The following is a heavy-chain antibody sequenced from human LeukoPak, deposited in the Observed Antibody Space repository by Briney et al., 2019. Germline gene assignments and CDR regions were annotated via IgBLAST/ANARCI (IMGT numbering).Heavy chain of an antibody. CDR3: AKDRFFYDSGSKAN. CDR2: ISWNSGII. D-gene: IGHD3-22*01. CDR1: GFTFDNFA. J-gene: IGHJ4*02. V-gene: IGHV3-9*01. Sequence: GRSLRLSCAASGFTFDNFAMHWVRQAPGKGLEWVSSISWNSGIIDYADSVKGRFTISRDNAKNSLYLQMNSLRVEDTAFYYCAKDRFFYDSGSKANWGQGTLVTVSS.